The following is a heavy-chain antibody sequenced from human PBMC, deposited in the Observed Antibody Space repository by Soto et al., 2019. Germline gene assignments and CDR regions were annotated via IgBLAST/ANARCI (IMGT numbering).Heavy chain of an antibody. CDR1: GFTFNNYA. CDR3: AKLGSSAWSPHYYFDY. Sequence: EVQLLESGGGLVQPRGSLRLSCAASGFTFNNYAMGWVRQAPGKGLEWVSAITGSGSDTYYLDSVKGRFTISRDNSKNTLFLQVNSLRAEDTAIYYCAKLGSSAWSPHYYFDYWGQGTLVTVSS. V-gene: IGHV3-23*01. CDR2: ITGSGSDT. D-gene: IGHD3-10*01. J-gene: IGHJ4*02.